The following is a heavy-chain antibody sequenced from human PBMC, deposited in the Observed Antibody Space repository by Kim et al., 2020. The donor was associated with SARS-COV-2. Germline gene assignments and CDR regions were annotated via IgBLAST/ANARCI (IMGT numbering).Heavy chain of an antibody. J-gene: IGHJ3*02. CDR2: INSDGSST. Sequence: GGSLRLSCAASGFTFSSYWMHWVRQAPGKGLVWVSRINSDGSSTSYADSVKGRFTISRDNAKNTLYLQMNSLRAEDTAVYYCARYHPMVRAPHAFDIWGQGTMVTVSS. D-gene: IGHD3-10*01. CDR3: ARYHPMVRAPHAFDI. CDR1: GFTFSSYW. V-gene: IGHV3-74*01.